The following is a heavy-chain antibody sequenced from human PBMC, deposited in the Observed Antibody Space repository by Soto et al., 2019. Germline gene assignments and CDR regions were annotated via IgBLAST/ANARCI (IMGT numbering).Heavy chain of an antibody. V-gene: IGHV3-48*02. CDR1: GFSFTTHS. CDR2: IDSSRSSI. D-gene: IGHD6-19*01. Sequence: EVQLVESGGGLVQPGGSLRLSCAASGFSFTTHSMNWVRQAPGKGLEWISYIDSSRSSIYYADSVKGRFTISRDNANNVLYLSMNNLSDEDTAVYYCATHSMAAGYWGQGTLVTVSS. J-gene: IGHJ4*02. CDR3: ATHSMAAGY.